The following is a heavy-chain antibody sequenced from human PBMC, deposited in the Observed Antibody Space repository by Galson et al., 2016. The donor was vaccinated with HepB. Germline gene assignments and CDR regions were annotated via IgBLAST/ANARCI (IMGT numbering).Heavy chain of an antibody. CDR3: AHSSGWTIDY. V-gene: IGHV2-5*02. CDR2: IYWDDDN. J-gene: IGHJ4*02. CDR1: GFSLRETAVG. D-gene: IGHD6-19*01. Sequence: PALVKPTQTLTLTCTFSGFSLRETAVGVNWIRQAPGKAPEWLALIYWDDDNRYSPSLKSRLTIAKDTSKNQVVLTMTNMDPVDTGTYYCAHSSGWTIDYWGQGTLFTVSS.